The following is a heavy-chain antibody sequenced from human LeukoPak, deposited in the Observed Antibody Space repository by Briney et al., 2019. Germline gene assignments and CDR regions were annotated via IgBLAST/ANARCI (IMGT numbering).Heavy chain of an antibody. J-gene: IGHJ3*02. D-gene: IGHD6-13*01. CDR3: ATVISSSFVDWGALDI. V-gene: IGHV1-24*01. CDR2: FDPEDGET. CDR1: GYTLTELS. Sequence: PLASVKVSCKVSGYTLTELSMHWVRQAPGKGLEWMGRFDPEDGETIYAQKFQGRVTMTEDTSTDTAYMELRSLRSEDTAVYYCATVISSSFVDWGALDIWGQGTMVTVSS.